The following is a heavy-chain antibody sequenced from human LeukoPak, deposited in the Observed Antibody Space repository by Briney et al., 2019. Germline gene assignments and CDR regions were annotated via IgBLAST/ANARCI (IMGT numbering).Heavy chain of an antibody. CDR3: ARTANFAAGYYIDY. CDR1: GFTFSTYA. CDR2: ISGSGGST. D-gene: IGHD6-13*01. Sequence: GGSLRLSCAASGFTFSTYAMSWVRQAPGKGLEWVSAISGSGGSTYYADSVKGRFTISRDNSKNTLYLQMNSLRAEDTAVYYCARTANFAAGYYIDYWGQGTLVTVSS. V-gene: IGHV3-23*01. J-gene: IGHJ4*02.